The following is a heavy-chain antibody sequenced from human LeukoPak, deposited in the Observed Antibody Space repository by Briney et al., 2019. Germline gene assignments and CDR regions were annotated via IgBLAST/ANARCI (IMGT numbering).Heavy chain of an antibody. J-gene: IGHJ4*02. D-gene: IGHD1-26*01. V-gene: IGHV1-18*01. CDR3: ARAHSGTWLYSMY. CDR2: ISGHNGNT. Sequence: ASVKVSCKASGYTFASYGISWVRQAPGQGLEWMGWISGHNGNTNYAQKFQSRVTMTTDTSTSTAYMELRSLRSDDAAVYYCARAHSGTWLYSMYWGQGTLVTVSS. CDR1: GYTFASYG.